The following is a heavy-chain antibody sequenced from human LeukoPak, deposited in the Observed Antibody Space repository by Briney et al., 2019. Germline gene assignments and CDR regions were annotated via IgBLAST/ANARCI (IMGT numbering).Heavy chain of an antibody. CDR3: AKSGADYSSWFLLPWYC. D-gene: IGHD6-13*01. V-gene: IGHV3-23*01. CDR1: GFTFRNYA. Sequence: GESLRLSCAASGFTFRNYAMTWVRQAPGKGLEWVSLIIDSGGFTSYAESVEGRFTISRDNAKNTLFLQMNTLRADDTAVYFCAKSGADYSSWFLLPWYCWVQGSVVTVSS. CDR2: IIDSGGFT. J-gene: IGHJ4*02.